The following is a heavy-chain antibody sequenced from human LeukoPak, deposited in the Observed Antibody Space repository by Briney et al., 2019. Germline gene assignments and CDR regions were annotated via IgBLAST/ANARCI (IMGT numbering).Heavy chain of an antibody. Sequence: ASVKVSCKAVGYISSSYGISWVRQAPGQGLEWMGWISGYNGDTNYAQNLHDRLTMSTDTSTSTAYMELTSLRSDDTAVYYCARRERCCSGWYEGHWGQGTLVTVSS. D-gene: IGHD6-19*01. CDR2: ISGYNGDT. CDR3: ARRERCCSGWYEGH. CDR1: GYISSSYG. J-gene: IGHJ4*02. V-gene: IGHV1-18*01.